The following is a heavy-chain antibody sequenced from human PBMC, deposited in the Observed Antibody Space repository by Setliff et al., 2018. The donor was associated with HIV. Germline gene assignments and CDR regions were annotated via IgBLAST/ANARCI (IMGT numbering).Heavy chain of an antibody. J-gene: IGHJ6*03. CDR1: GGSFSGYY. CDR2: INHSGST. CDR3: ARVRPSPGCSGGSCFPKYYYYYMDV. V-gene: IGHV4-34*01. Sequence: SETLSLTCAVYGGSFSGYYWSWIRQPPGKGLEWIGEINHSGSTNYNPSLKSRVTISVDTSKNQFSLKLSSVTAADTAVYYCARVRPSPGCSGGSCFPKYYYYYMDVRGKGTTVTVS. D-gene: IGHD2-15*01.